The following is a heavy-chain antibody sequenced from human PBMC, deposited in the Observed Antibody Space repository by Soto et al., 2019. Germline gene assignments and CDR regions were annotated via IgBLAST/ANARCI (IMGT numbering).Heavy chain of an antibody. CDR3: AKDRGAMQGYYYGMDV. J-gene: IGHJ6*02. V-gene: IGHV3-23*01. D-gene: IGHD3-10*01. Sequence: GGSLRLSCAASGFTFSSYAMSWARQAPGKGLEGVAAISGSGGSTYYADSVKGRFTISRDNSKNTLYLQMNSLRAEDTAVYYCAKDRGAMQGYYYGMDVWGQGTTVTVSS. CDR2: ISGSGGST. CDR1: GFTFSSYA.